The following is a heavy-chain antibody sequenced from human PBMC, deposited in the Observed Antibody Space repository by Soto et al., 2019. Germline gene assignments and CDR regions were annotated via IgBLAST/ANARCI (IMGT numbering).Heavy chain of an antibody. CDR3: ARDRTIAAAGVPYGMDV. J-gene: IGHJ6*02. CDR1: GGSVSSGSYY. CDR2: IYYSGST. D-gene: IGHD6-13*01. Sequence: SETLSLTCTVPGGSVSSGSYYWSWIRQPPGKGLEWIGYIYYSGSTNYNPSLKSRVTISVDTSKNQFSLKLSSVTAADTAVYYCARDRTIAAAGVPYGMDVWGQGTTVTVSS. V-gene: IGHV4-61*01.